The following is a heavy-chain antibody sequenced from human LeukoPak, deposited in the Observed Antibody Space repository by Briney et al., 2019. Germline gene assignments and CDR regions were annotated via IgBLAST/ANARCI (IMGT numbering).Heavy chain of an antibody. CDR1: GYTFTSYY. CDR2: INPTGGST. CDR3: ARDHYNTIHSVMVTAPDY. J-gene: IGHJ4*02. D-gene: IGHD2-21*02. Sequence: ASVKVSCKASGYTFTSYYMHWVRQAPGEGLEWMGIINPTGGSTSYAQKFQGRVTMTRDTSTSTVYMELSSLRSEDTAVYYCARDHYNTIHSVMVTAPDYWGQGTLVIVSS. V-gene: IGHV1-46*01.